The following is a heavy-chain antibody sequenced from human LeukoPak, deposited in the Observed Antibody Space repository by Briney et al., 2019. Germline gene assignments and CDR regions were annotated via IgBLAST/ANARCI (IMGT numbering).Heavy chain of an antibody. V-gene: IGHV2-5*01. CDR3: AHSAITIFGVVLYYFDY. D-gene: IGHD3-3*01. CDR1: GFSLTTSALG. CDR2: VYWNYDK. J-gene: IGHJ4*02. Sequence: SGPTLAKPTQTLTLTCTFSGFSLTTSALGVGWIRQPPGKALEWLALVYWNYDKYYSPSLKSRLTITKDTSKNQVVLTLTNMDPVDTATYYCAHSAITIFGVVLYYFDYWGQGTLVTVSS.